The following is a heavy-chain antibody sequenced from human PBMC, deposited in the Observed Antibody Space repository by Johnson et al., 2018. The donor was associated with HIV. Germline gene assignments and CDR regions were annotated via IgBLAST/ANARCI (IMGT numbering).Heavy chain of an antibody. V-gene: IGHV3-66*03. CDR1: VFTVSSNY. CDR3: ARDNEDIDI. CDR2: NWNGGST. D-gene: IGHD2-15*01. Sequence: VQLVESGGGLIQPGGSLRLSCAASVFTVSSNYMSWVRQAPGKGLEWVSGLNWNGGSTGYADSVKGRFTISRDNSKNTLYLQMNSLRAEDTAVYYCARDNEDIDIWGQGTMVTVSS. J-gene: IGHJ3*02.